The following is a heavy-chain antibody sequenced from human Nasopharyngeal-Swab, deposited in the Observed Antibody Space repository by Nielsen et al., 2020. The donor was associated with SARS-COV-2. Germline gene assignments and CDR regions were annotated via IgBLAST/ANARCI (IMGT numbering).Heavy chain of an antibody. D-gene: IGHD3-3*01. J-gene: IGHJ6*02. Sequence: GESLKISCAASGFTFDDYGMSWVRQAPGKGLEWVSGINWNGGSTGYADSVKGRFTISRDNAKNSLYLQMNSLRAEDTALYYCARDGRITSFGVVTADYYGMDVWGQGTTVTVSS. CDR2: INWNGGST. CDR1: GFTFDDYG. V-gene: IGHV3-20*04. CDR3: ARDGRITSFGVVTADYYGMDV.